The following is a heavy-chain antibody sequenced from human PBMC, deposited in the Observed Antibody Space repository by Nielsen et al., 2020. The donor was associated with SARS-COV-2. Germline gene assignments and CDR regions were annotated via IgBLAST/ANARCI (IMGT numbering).Heavy chain of an antibody. V-gene: IGHV4-39*01. Sequence: SETLSLTCTVSGGSISSSSYYWGWIRQPPGKGLEWIGSIYYSGSTYYNPSLKSRVTISVDTSKNQFSLKLRSVTAADTAVYYCARRSGSSGYYRYWYFDLWGRGTLVTVSS. CDR3: ARRSGSSGYYRYWYFDL. CDR1: GGSISSSSYY. J-gene: IGHJ2*01. D-gene: IGHD3-22*01. CDR2: IYYSGST.